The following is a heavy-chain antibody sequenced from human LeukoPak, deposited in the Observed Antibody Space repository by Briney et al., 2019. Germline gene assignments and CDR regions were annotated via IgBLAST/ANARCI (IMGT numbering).Heavy chain of an antibody. Sequence: GGSLRLSCAASGFTFSSYGMHWVRQAPGKGLEWVAFIRYDGSNKYYADSVKGRFTISRDNSKNTLYLQMNSLRAEDTAVYYCARGISHSSGSIDYWGQGTLVTVSS. D-gene: IGHD6-19*01. CDR2: IRYDGSNK. CDR3: ARGISHSSGSIDY. V-gene: IGHV3-30*02. J-gene: IGHJ4*02. CDR1: GFTFSSYG.